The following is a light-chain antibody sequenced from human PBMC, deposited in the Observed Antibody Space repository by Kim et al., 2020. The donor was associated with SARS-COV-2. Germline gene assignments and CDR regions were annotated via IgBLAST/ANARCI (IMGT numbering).Light chain of an antibody. CDR3: QQYGTSPRT. CDR2: GES. V-gene: IGKV3-20*01. Sequence: EIVLTQSPGTLSLSPGESATLSCRASQSVGSNSLAWYQQKPGQAPRLLIYGESSRATGIPDRFSGSGSGTDFTLTISRLEPEDFAVYYCQQYGTSPRTFGQGTKVDIK. J-gene: IGKJ1*01. CDR1: QSVGSNS.